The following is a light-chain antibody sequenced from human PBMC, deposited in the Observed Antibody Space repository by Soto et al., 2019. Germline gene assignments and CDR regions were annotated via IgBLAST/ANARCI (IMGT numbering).Light chain of an antibody. CDR2: GAS. CDR1: QSVSSN. V-gene: IGKV3-15*01. J-gene: IGKJ2*01. CDR3: QQYNNWPMYT. Sequence: EIVMTQSPATLSVSPEERATLSCRASQSVSSNLAWYQQKPGQAPRLLIYGASTRATGTPARFSGSGSGTEFTLTISSLQSEDFAVYYCQQYNNWPMYTFGQGTKLEIK.